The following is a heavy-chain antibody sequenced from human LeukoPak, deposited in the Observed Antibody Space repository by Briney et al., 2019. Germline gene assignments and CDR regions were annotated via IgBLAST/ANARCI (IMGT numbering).Heavy chain of an antibody. J-gene: IGHJ4*02. V-gene: IGHV4-61*02. CDR3: ARDLPYDFRSDY. Sequence: SQTLSLTCTVSGGSISSGSYYWSWIRQPAGKGLEWIGRIYTSGSTNYNPSLKSRVIISVDTSKNQFSLKLSSVTAADTAVYDCARDLPYDFRSDYWGQGTLVTVSS. CDR2: IYTSGST. D-gene: IGHD3-3*01. CDR1: GGSISSGSYY.